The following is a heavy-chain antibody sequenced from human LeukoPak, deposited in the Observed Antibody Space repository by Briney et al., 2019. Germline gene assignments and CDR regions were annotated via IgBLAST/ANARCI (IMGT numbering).Heavy chain of an antibody. D-gene: IGHD1-26*01. Sequence: ASVKVSCKASVYTFTSYGISWVRQAPAQGLEWMGWISAYNGNTNYAQKLQGRVTMTTDTSTSTAYMQLRSLRSDDTAVYYCARDDVYSGSYHDYWGQGTLVPVSS. V-gene: IGHV1-18*01. CDR2: ISAYNGNT. J-gene: IGHJ4*02. CDR1: VYTFTSYG. CDR3: ARDDVYSGSYHDY.